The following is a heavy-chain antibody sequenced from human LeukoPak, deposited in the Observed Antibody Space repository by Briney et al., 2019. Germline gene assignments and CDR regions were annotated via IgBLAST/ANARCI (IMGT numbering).Heavy chain of an antibody. CDR2: IYHSGST. Sequence: SGTLSLTCAVSGGSISSSNWWSWVRQPPGKGLEWIGEIYHSGSTNYNPSLKSRVTISVDKSKSQFSLKLNSVTAADTAVYYCARDPEEEGSAFDIWGQGTMVTVSS. D-gene: IGHD3-10*01. V-gene: IGHV4-4*02. J-gene: IGHJ3*02. CDR3: ARDPEEEGSAFDI. CDR1: GGSISSSNW.